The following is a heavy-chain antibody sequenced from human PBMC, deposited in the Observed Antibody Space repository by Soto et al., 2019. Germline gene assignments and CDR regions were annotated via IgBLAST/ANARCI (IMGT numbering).Heavy chain of an antibody. CDR3: AKDCSGASCGLDI. V-gene: IGHV1-18*01. D-gene: IGHD2-15*01. J-gene: IGHJ4*02. CDR1: GYTFGKYG. Sequence: QVQLVQSGTEVKKPGASVKVSCKASGYTFGKYGISWVRQAPGQGLEGVGWISVYHWNTVQAQKFRGRVNMTTDTSTSTAYMDLGSLKSDDTAIYDCAKDCSGASCGLDIWGQGTLVTVSS. CDR2: ISVYHWNT.